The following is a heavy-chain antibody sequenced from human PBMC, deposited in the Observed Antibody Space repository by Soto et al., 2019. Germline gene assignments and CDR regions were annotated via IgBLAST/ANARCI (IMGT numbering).Heavy chain of an antibody. D-gene: IGHD5-12*01. CDR1: WFTFGSYR. V-gene: IGHV3-33*01. CDR3: ASTRRDGYNNYSYYYGMDV. Sequence: GGSLKLCSATTWFTFGSYRMHWVLEVPGKGLEWVAVIWYDGSNKYYADSVKGRFTISRDNSKNTLYLQMNSLRAEDTAVYYCASTRRDGYNNYSYYYGMDVWGQGT. J-gene: IGHJ6*02. CDR2: IWYDGSNK.